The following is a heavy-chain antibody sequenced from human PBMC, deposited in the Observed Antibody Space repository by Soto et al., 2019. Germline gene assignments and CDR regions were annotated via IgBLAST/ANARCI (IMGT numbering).Heavy chain of an antibody. V-gene: IGHV3-23*01. CDR2: ISPSGDAT. D-gene: IGHD3-3*01. Sequence: GGSLRLSCAASGFSFSSYAMTWARQAPGKGLEWVSSISPSGDATYYTDSVKGRFTISRDNSKNTLYLQMNSLRAEDTAVYYCAKVRAYYDFWSGYSRGFDYWGQGTLVTVSS. CDR3: AKVRAYYDFWSGYSRGFDY. J-gene: IGHJ4*02. CDR1: GFSFSSYA.